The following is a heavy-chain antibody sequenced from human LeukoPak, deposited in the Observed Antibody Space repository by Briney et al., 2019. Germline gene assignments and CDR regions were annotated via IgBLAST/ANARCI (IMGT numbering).Heavy chain of an antibody. CDR3: VRQGSGWYAWFDP. Sequence: SETLSLTCAVSGGSISSGGYSWSWIRQPPGKGLEWIGYIYHSGSTYYNPSLKSRVTISVDRSKNQFSLKLSSVTAADTAVYYCVRQGSGWYAWFDPWGQRTLVTVSS. CDR2: IYHSGST. J-gene: IGHJ5*02. D-gene: IGHD6-19*01. V-gene: IGHV4-30-2*01. CDR1: GGSISSGGYS.